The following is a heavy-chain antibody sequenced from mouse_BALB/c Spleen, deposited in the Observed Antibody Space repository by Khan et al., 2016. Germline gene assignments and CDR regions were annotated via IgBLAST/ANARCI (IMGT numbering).Heavy chain of an antibody. J-gene: IGHJ2*01. CDR3: ARRDYGNYFDY. Sequence: VQLQESGAELAKPGASVKMSCKASGYTFTSYWMHWVKQRPGQGLEWIGYINPSTGYTEYNQKFKDKATLTADKSSSTAYMQLSSLTSEDSAVYYCARRDYGNYFDYWGQGTTLTVSS. CDR1: GYTFTSYW. CDR2: INPSTGYT. D-gene: IGHD2-1*01. V-gene: IGHV1-7*01.